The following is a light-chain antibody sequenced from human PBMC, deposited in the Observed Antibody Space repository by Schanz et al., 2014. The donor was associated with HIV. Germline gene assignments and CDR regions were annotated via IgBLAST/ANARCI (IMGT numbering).Light chain of an antibody. CDR3: AAWDDRSYVV. CDR1: SSNIGARYD. V-gene: IGLV1-40*01. J-gene: IGLJ2*01. Sequence: QSVLTQPPSVSGAPGQRVTISCTGSSSNIGARYDVHWYQQLPGTAPKLVIYGNKNRPSGVPDRFSGSKSGTSASLAISGLQSEDEADYYCAAWDDRSYVVFGGGTKLTVL. CDR2: GNK.